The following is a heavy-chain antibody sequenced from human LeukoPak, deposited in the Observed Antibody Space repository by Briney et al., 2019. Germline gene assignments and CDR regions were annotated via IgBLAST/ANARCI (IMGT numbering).Heavy chain of an antibody. D-gene: IGHD2-2*01. V-gene: IGHV1-69*05. J-gene: IGHJ5*02. CDR2: IIPIFGTA. CDR3: ARGRVKYQLPTYRFDP. Sequence: GASVKVSCKASGGTFSSYAISWVRQAPGQGLEWMGGIIPIFGTANYAQKFQGRVTITTDESTSTAYMELSSLRSEDTAVYYCARGRVKYQLPTYRFDPWGQGTLVTVSS. CDR1: GGTFSSYA.